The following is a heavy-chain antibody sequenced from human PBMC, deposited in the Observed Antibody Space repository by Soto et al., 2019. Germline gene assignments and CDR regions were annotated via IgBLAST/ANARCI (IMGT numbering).Heavy chain of an antibody. CDR2: IYNSVST. CDR1: GDSISNSY. CDR3: ARGPPFDY. V-gene: IGHV4-59*01. J-gene: IGHJ4*02. Sequence: SETLSLTCTVSGDSISNSYWSWIRQPPGKDLEWIAFIYNSVSTNYNPSLKSRVTISVDTFKNQFSLKLNSVTAADTAVYFCARGPPFDYWGQGTLITVSS.